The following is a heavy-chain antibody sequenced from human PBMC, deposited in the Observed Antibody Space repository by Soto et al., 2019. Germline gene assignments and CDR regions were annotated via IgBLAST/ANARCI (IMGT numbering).Heavy chain of an antibody. Sequence: SETLSLTCTVSGGSISSGSYYWGWIRQSPGKGLEWIGSIYYSGSTYYNPSLKSRVTISVDTSKNQFSLKLSSVTAADTAIYYCARVREQWPRIYFDYWGQGTLVTVS. CDR2: IYYSGST. CDR3: ARVREQWPRIYFDY. J-gene: IGHJ4*02. CDR1: GGSISSGSYY. D-gene: IGHD6-19*01. V-gene: IGHV4-39*07.